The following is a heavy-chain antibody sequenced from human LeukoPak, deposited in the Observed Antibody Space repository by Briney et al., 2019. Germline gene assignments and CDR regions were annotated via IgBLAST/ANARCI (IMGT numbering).Heavy chain of an antibody. CDR3: ARHSGHSSTNDAFDI. D-gene: IGHD6-13*01. CDR1: GGSISSGGYS. V-gene: IGHV4-30-2*02. Sequence: NPSQTLSLTCAVSGGSISSGGYSWSWIRQPPGKGLEWIGYIYHSGSTYYNPSLKSRVTISVDRSKNQFSLKLSSVTAADTAVYYCARHSGHSSTNDAFDIWGQGTMVIVSS. CDR2: IYHSGST. J-gene: IGHJ3*02.